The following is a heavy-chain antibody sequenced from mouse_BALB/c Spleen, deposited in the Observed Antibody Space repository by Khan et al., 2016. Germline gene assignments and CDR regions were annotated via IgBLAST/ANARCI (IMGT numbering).Heavy chain of an antibody. CDR3: ARPDYGSSRGFAY. Sequence: QIQLVQSGPELKKPGETVRISCKASGYTFTNYGMNWVKQALGKGLKWMGWINTYTGEPTYADDFKGRFAFSLETSASTAYLQINNLKNEDTATYFCARPDYGSSRGFAYWGQGTLVTVSA. V-gene: IGHV9-3-1*01. CDR1: GYTFTNYG. CDR2: INTYTGEP. J-gene: IGHJ3*01. D-gene: IGHD1-1*01.